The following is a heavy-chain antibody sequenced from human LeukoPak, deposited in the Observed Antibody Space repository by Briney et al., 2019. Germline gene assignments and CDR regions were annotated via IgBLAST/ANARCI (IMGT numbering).Heavy chain of an antibody. V-gene: IGHV3-7*03. CDR3: ARGAIQNSY. D-gene: IGHD4-23*01. CDR1: GFTLSSYW. CDR2: IKQDGSEK. J-gene: IGHJ4*02. Sequence: GGSLRLSCAASGFTLSSYWMSWVRQAPGKGLEWVANIKQDGSEKYYVDSVKGRFTISRDNAKNSLYLQMNSLRAEDTAVYYCARGAIQNSYWGQGTLVTVSS.